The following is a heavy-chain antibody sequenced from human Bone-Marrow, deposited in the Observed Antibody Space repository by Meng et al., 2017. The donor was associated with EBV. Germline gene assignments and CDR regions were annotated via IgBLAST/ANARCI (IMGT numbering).Heavy chain of an antibody. D-gene: IGHD3-10*01. CDR2: IHSDGSNT. V-gene: IGHV3-74*02. CDR3: ARQSRGWFDP. CDR1: GFTFSDHY. Sequence: EVQLVESGGGLVQPGGSLRLSCAASGFTFSDHYMDWVRQAPGKGLVWVSRIHSDGSNTAYADSVKGRFTISRDNAKDTLYLQMNTLRAEDTAVYYCARQSRGWFDPWGQGTLVTVSS. J-gene: IGHJ5*02.